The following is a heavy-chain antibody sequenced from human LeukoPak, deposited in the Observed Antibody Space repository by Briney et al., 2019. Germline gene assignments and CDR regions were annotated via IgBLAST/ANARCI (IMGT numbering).Heavy chain of an antibody. CDR3: ANLDIVATIPNFDH. D-gene: IGHD5-12*01. CDR2: INPNSGGT. Sequence: ASVKVSCKASGYTFTGYYMHWVRQAPGQGLEWMGWINPNSGGTNYAQKFQGRVTMTRDTSISTAYMELSRLRSDDTAVYYCANLDIVATIPNFDHWGQGTLGTVSS. V-gene: IGHV1-2*02. CDR1: GYTFTGYY. J-gene: IGHJ4*02.